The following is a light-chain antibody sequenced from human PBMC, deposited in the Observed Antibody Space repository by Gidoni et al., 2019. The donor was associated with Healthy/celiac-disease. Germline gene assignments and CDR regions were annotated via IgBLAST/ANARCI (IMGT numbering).Light chain of an antibody. CDR1: QSVSSSY. V-gene: IGKV3-20*01. CDR2: GAS. J-gene: IGKJ1*01. Sequence: EIVLTQSPGTLSFSPGERATLSCRASQSVSSSYLAWYQQKPGQAPRLLIYGASSRATGIPDRFSGSGSGTDFTLTISRLEPEDFAVYYCQQYGSSPWTFGHGTKVEIK. CDR3: QQYGSSPWT.